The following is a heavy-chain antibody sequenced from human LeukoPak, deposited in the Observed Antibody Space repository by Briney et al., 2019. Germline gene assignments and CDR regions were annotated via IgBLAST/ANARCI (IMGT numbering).Heavy chain of an antibody. CDR1: GGSISSADYY. CDR2: IYTSGST. V-gene: IGHV4-61*02. Sequence: SQTLSLTCTVSGGSISSADYYWSWIRQPAGKGLEWVGRIYTSGSTNYNPSLKSRVTISVDTSKNQFSLKLSSVTAADTAVYYCVREPRDGYNSLYPWGQGTLVTVSS. CDR3: VREPRDGYNSLYP. D-gene: IGHD5-24*01. J-gene: IGHJ5*02.